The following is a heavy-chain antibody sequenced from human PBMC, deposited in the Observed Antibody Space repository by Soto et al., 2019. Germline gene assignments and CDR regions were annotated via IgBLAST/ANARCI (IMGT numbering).Heavy chain of an antibody. CDR3: ARGEGTTLAPLP. Sequence: QDQLLQSGAEVKKPGASVKVSCKASGYTFTGYFMHWVRQAPGEGLERMGWIDPNSGATKYAPKLQGRVTLTRDTSNRTGYLELSRLTSDHSAIYYCARGEGTTLAPLPWGQGTPVTVS. CDR2: IDPNSGAT. J-gene: IGHJ5*02. D-gene: IGHD1-1*01. V-gene: IGHV1-2*02. CDR1: GYTFTGYF.